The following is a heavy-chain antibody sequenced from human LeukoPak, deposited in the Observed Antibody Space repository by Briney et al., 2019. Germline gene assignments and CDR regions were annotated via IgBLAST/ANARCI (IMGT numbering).Heavy chain of an antibody. CDR1: GFTFSGSA. J-gene: IGHJ4*02. CDR3: TRQPTTNYYDSSG. Sequence: GGSLKLSCAASGFTFSGSAIHWVRQASGKGLEWVGRIRSKANSYATAYAASVKGRFTISRDDSKNTAYLQMNSLKTEDTAVYYCTRQPTTNYYDSSGWGQGTLVTVSS. V-gene: IGHV3-73*01. CDR2: IRSKANSYAT. D-gene: IGHD3-22*01.